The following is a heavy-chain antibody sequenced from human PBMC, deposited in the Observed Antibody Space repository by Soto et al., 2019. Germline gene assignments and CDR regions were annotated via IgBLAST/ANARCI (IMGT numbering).Heavy chain of an antibody. CDR3: ARDKIDATMVRGHYYGMDV. Sequence: HPGGSLRLSCAASGFTVSSNYMSWVRQAPGKGLEWVSVIYSGGSTYYADSVKGRFTISRDNSKNTLYLQMNSLRAEDTAVYYCARDKIDATMVRGHYYGMDVWGQGTTVTVSS. D-gene: IGHD3-10*01. J-gene: IGHJ6*02. CDR2: IYSGGST. V-gene: IGHV3-53*01. CDR1: GFTVSSNY.